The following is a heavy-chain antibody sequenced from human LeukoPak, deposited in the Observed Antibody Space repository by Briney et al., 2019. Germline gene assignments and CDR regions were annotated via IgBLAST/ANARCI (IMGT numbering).Heavy chain of an antibody. J-gene: IGHJ3*02. Sequence: PGGSLRLSCAASGFTFSSYWMSWVRQAPGKGLEWVANIKKDGSEKYYVDSVKGRFTISRDNAKNSLYLQMNSLRAEDTAVYYCARPIRRGYSYFHRGIDAFDIWGQGTMVTVSS. D-gene: IGHD5-18*01. CDR3: ARPIRRGYSYFHRGIDAFDI. V-gene: IGHV3-7*03. CDR2: IKKDGSEK. CDR1: GFTFSSYW.